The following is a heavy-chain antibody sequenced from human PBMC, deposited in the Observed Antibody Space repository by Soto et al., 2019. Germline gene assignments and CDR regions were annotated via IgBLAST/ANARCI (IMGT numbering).Heavy chain of an antibody. J-gene: IGHJ3*02. V-gene: IGHV4-30-4*01. CDR1: GGSISSGDYY. CDR2: IYYSGST. Sequence: KTSETLSLTCTVSGGSISSGDYYWSWIRQPPGKGLEWIGYIYYSGSTYYNPSLKSRVTISVDTSKNQFSLKLSSVTAADTAVYYCARDRKGAVVVPAAAIDAFDIWGQGTMVTVSS. CDR3: ARDRKGAVVVPAAAIDAFDI. D-gene: IGHD2-2*01.